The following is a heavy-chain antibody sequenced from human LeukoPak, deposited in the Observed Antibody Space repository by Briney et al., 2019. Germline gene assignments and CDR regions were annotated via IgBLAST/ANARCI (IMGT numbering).Heavy chain of an antibody. CDR2: MNPNSGNT. J-gene: IGHJ6*03. CDR1: GYTFTSYD. CDR3: ARVGPKVRELIIRRYYYYMDV. Sequence: ASVKVSCKASGYTFTSYDINWVRQATGQGLEWMGWMNPNSGNTGYAQKFQGRVTMTRNTSISTAYMELSSLRSEDTAVYYCARVGPKVRELIIRRYYYYMDVWGKGTTVTVSS. D-gene: IGHD3-10*01. V-gene: IGHV1-8*01.